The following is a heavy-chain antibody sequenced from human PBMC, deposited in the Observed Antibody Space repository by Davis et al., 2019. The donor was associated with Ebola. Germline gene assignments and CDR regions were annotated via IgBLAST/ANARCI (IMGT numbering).Heavy chain of an antibody. Sequence: GGSLRLSCAASGFTFSGSAMHWVRQASGKGLEWVGRIRSKANSYATSYAASVKGRFTISRDDSKNTAYLQMNSLKTEDTAVYYCTTTTVTNDYWGQGTLVTVSS. V-gene: IGHV3-73*01. J-gene: IGHJ4*02. CDR1: GFTFSGSA. CDR3: TTTTVTNDY. CDR2: IRSKANSYAT. D-gene: IGHD4-17*01.